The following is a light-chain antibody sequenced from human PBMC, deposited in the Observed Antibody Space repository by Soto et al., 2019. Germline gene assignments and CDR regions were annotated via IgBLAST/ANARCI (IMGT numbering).Light chain of an antibody. CDR1: SSNIGSNY. CDR3: AAWDDSLSCPV. CDR2: RNN. V-gene: IGLV1-47*01. Sequence: QSALTQPPSASGTPGQRVTISCSGSSSNIGSNYVYWYQQLPGTAPKLLIYRNNQRPSGVPDRFSGSKSGTSASLAISGLRSEDEAEYYGAAWDDSLSCPVFGGGTQLTVL. J-gene: IGLJ7*01.